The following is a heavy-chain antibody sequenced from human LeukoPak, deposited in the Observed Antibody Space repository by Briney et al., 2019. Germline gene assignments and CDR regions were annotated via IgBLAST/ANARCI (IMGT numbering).Heavy chain of an antibody. CDR3: AKPLREYYDFWSGYYDF. CDR2: ISTYGVSA. D-gene: IGHD3-3*01. J-gene: IGHJ4*02. Sequence: GGSLRLSYAASGFTFSSYAMSWVRQAPGKGLEWVSSISTYGVSADYADSVKGRFTISRDNSKITLYLEMNNLRADDTAVYYCAKPLREYYDFWSGYYDFWGQGTLVTVSS. V-gene: IGHV3-23*01. CDR1: GFTFSSYA.